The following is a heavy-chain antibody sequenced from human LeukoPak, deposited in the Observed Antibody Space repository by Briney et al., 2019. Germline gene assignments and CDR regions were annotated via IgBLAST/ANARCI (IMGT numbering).Heavy chain of an antibody. CDR1: RFTFSNYA. D-gene: IGHD3-10*01. J-gene: IGHJ3*02. CDR3: ARDLSIWFGELSEAFDI. Sequence: GGSLRLSCAASRFTFSNYAMSWVRQAPGKGLEWVSSISSSSSYIYYADSVKGRFTISRDNAKNSLYLQMNSLRAEDTAVYYCARDLSIWFGELSEAFDIWGQGTMVTVSS. V-gene: IGHV3-21*01. CDR2: ISSSSSYI.